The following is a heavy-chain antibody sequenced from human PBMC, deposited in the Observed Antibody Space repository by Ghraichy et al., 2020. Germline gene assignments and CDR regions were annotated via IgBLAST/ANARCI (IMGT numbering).Heavy chain of an antibody. CDR1: GFTFSSYS. CDR2: ISSSSSTI. V-gene: IGHV3-48*02. CDR3: ARAQQLVPWYYYYGMDV. J-gene: IGHJ6*02. Sequence: LSLTCAASGFTFSSYSMNWVRQAPGKGLEWVAYISSSSSTIYYADSVKGRFTISRDNAKNSLYLQMNSLRDEDTAVYYCARAQQLVPWYYYYGMDVWGQGTTVTVSS. D-gene: IGHD6-6*01.